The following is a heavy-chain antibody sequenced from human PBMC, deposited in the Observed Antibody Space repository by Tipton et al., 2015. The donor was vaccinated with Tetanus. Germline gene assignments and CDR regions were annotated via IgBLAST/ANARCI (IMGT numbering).Heavy chain of an antibody. J-gene: IGHJ4*02. Sequence: TLSLTCSVSGGSISGSSYYWSWIRQPPGKGLEWLAYVSYSGRTNSNYSLKSRITISQDTSKNQFSLRLSSVTAADTAVYFCARHPPPYYYGSGSYLDYWGQGTPVTVSS. CDR2: VSYSGRT. CDR3: ARHPPPYYYGSGSYLDY. D-gene: IGHD3-10*01. V-gene: IGHV4-61*05. CDR1: GGSISGSSYY.